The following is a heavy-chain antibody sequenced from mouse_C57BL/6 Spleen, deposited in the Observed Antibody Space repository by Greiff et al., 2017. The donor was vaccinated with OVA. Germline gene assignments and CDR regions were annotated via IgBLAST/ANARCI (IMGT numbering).Heavy chain of an antibody. Sequence: EVKLQQSGAELVKPGASVKLSCTASGFNIKDYYMHWVKQRTEQGLEWIGRIDPEDGETKYAPKFQGKATITADTSSNTAYLQLSSLTSEDTAVYYCASEEPFAYWGQGTLVTVSA. CDR2: IDPEDGET. J-gene: IGHJ3*01. D-gene: IGHD6-1*01. CDR3: ASEEPFAY. CDR1: GFNIKDYY. V-gene: IGHV14-2*01.